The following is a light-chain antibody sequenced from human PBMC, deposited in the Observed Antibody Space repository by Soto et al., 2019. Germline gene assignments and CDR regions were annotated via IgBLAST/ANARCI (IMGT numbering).Light chain of an antibody. J-gene: IGKJ4*01. V-gene: IGKV1-6*01. Sequence: AIHMTQSPSSLSASVGDRFTITRLASQDIRNDLGWYQQKPGKAPKVLIYDTYTLQSGVPSRFSGSRSGTDFTLTISSLQPEDIATYYCLQDNMYPLTFGGGTKVDIK. CDR2: DTY. CDR3: LQDNMYPLT. CDR1: QDIRND.